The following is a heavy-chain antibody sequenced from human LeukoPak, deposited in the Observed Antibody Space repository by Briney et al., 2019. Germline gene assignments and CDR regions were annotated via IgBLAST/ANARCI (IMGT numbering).Heavy chain of an antibody. V-gene: IGHV3-23*01. Sequence: PGGSLRLSCTASGFTFTNAWMTWVRQTAGKGLEWVSAISGSGGSTYYADSVKGRFTISRDNSKNTLYLQMNSLRAEDTAVYYCAKSYDSSGYYYPPYYFDYWGQGTLVTVSS. CDR2: ISGSGGST. J-gene: IGHJ4*02. D-gene: IGHD3-22*01. CDR3: AKSYDSSGYYYPPYYFDY. CDR1: GFTFTNAW.